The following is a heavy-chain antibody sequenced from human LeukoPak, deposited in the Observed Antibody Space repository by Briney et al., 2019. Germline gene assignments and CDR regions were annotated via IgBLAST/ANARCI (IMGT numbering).Heavy chain of an antibody. J-gene: IGHJ4*02. CDR3: ARAGYSYGYHFDY. Sequence: GGSLRLSCAASGFTFSDYYMSWIRQAPGKGLEWVSYISSSSSYTNYADSVKGRFTISRDNAKNSLYLQMNSLRAEDTAVYYCARAGYSYGYHFDYWGQGTLVTVSS. CDR1: GFTFSDYY. D-gene: IGHD5-18*01. CDR2: ISSSSSYT. V-gene: IGHV3-11*05.